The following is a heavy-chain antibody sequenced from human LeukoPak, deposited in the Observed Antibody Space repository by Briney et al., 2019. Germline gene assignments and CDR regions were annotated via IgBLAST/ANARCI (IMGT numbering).Heavy chain of an antibody. D-gene: IGHD3-10*01. CDR1: GGSFSGYY. V-gene: IGHV4-34*01. J-gene: IGHJ6*03. CDR2: INHSGST. Sequence: SETLSLTCAVYGGSFSGYYWSWIRQPPGKGLEWIGEINHSGSTNYNPSLKSRVTISVDTSKNQFSLKLSSVTAADTAVYYCARGTYLPYYYGSGSYQYYYYYMDVWGKGTTVTISS. CDR3: ARGTYLPYYYGSGSYQYYYYYMDV.